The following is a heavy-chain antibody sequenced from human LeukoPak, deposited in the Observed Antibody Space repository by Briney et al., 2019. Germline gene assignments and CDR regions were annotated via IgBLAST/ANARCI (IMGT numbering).Heavy chain of an antibody. CDR1: GFTFSSYS. D-gene: IGHD3-9*01. J-gene: IGHJ6*02. CDR3: ARGRGPQTYYDILTGPYYYYGMDV. V-gene: IGHV3-48*01. Sequence: GGSLRLSCAASGFTFSSYSMNWVRQAPGKGLEWVSYISSSSSTIYYADSVKGRFTISRDNAKNSLYLQMNSLRAEDTAVYYCARGRGPQTYYDILTGPYYYYGMDVWGQGTTVTVSS. CDR2: ISSSSSTI.